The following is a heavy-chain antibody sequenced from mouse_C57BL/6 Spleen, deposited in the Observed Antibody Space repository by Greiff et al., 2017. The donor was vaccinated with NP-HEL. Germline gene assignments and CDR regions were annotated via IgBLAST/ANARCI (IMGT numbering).Heavy chain of an antibody. CDR3: AIRITTVVEGYWYFDV. Sequence: QVQLKESGAELVKPGASVKISCKASGYAFSSYWMNWVKQRPGKGLVWIGQIYPGDGDTNSNGKFNGKATLTADKSSSTAYMQLSSLTSEDSAVYFCAIRITTVVEGYWYFDVWGTGTTVTVSS. V-gene: IGHV1-80*01. D-gene: IGHD1-1*01. CDR2: IYPGDGDT. CDR1: GYAFSSYW. J-gene: IGHJ1*03.